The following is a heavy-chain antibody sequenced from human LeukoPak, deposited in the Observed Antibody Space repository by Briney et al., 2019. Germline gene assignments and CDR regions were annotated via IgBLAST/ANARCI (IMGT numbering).Heavy chain of an antibody. V-gene: IGHV4-39*01. CDR2: IYSSGGT. D-gene: IGHD1-26*01. Sequence: SETLSLTCTVSGGSISSNNYYWGWIRRPPGKGLEWIGSIYSSGGTSYSPSLKSRVTISVDTSKNQFSLKLTSVTAADTAVYYCARNQSTSRETYFDYWGQGTLVTVSS. CDR3: ARNQSTSRETYFDY. J-gene: IGHJ4*02. CDR1: GGSISSNNYY.